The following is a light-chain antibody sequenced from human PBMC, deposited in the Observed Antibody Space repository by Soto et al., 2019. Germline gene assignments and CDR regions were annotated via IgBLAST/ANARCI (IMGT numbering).Light chain of an antibody. CDR1: QSVSSY. CDR3: QHRSNCPLT. V-gene: IGKV3-11*01. CDR2: DAS. J-gene: IGKJ3*01. Sequence: EIVLTQSPATLSLSPGERATLSCRASQSVSSYLAWYQQKPGQAPRLLIYDASNRATGIPARFSGSGSGTDFTLTISSLEPEDFAVYYCQHRSNCPLTFGPGTKVDIK.